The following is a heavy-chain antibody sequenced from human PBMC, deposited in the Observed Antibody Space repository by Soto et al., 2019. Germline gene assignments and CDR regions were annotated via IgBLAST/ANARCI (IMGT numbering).Heavy chain of an antibody. J-gene: IGHJ6*02. Sequence: SETLSLTCTVSGGSIGSGDYYWSGIRQPPGKGLEWIGYIYYSGSTYYNPSLKSRVTISVDTSKNQFSLKLSSVTAADTAVYYCARAYDFWSGPTNYYYYGMDVWGQGTTVTVSS. CDR1: GGSIGSGDYY. D-gene: IGHD3-3*01. CDR2: IYYSGST. CDR3: ARAYDFWSGPTNYYYYGMDV. V-gene: IGHV4-30-4*01.